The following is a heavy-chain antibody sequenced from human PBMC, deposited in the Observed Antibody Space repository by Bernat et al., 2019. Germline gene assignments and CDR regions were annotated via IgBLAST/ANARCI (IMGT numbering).Heavy chain of an antibody. V-gene: IGHV1-18*01. CDR3: ARVHYYDSSGYSDDY. Sequence: QVQLVQSGAEVKKPGASVKVSCKASGYTFTSYGISWVRQAPGQGLEWMGWISAYNGNTNYVQKLQGRVTMTTDTSTSTAYMELRSLRSDDTAVYYCARVHYYDSSGYSDDYWGQGTLVTVSS. CDR2: ISAYNGNT. D-gene: IGHD3-22*01. CDR1: GYTFTSYG. J-gene: IGHJ4*02.